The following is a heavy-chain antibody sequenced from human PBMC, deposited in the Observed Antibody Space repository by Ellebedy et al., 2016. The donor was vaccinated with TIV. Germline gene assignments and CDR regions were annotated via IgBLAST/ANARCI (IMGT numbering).Heavy chain of an antibody. CDR2: ISYDGSNK. CDR3: ARAFITRGSYSLDAFDI. Sequence: GGSLRLSXAASGFTFSSYGMHWVRQAPGKGLEWVAVISYDGSNKYYADSVKGRFTISRDNSKNSLYLQMNSLRAEDTAVYYCARAFITRGSYSLDAFDIWGQGTMVTVSS. CDR1: GFTFSSYG. J-gene: IGHJ3*02. V-gene: IGHV3-30*03. D-gene: IGHD1-26*01.